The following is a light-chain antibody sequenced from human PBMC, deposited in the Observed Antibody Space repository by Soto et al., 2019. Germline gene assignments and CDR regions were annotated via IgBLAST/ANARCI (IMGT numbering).Light chain of an antibody. CDR2: GAS. Sequence: EIVMTQSPATVSVSPGERATLSCRASESANSNLAWYQQKPGQAPRLLIYGASTRATGIPARFSGSGSGTEFTLTISSLQSEDFAVYYCQQFQKWPLTFGGGTTVEIK. V-gene: IGKV3-15*01. J-gene: IGKJ4*01. CDR1: ESANSN. CDR3: QQFQKWPLT.